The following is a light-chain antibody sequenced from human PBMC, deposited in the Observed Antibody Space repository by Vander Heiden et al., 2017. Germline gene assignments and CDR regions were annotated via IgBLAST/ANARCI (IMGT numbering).Light chain of an antibody. J-gene: IGLJ2*01. CDR1: SSDGGGYNY. CDR3: SSYTSSSTLE. Sequence: QSALTQPVSVSGSPGQSITISCTGTSSDGGGYNYVSWYQQHPAKAPKVMIYDVKNRPSGVSNRFSGSKSGNTASLTISGLQAEDEADYFCSSYTSSSTLEFGGGTKLTVL. V-gene: IGLV2-14*03. CDR2: DVK.